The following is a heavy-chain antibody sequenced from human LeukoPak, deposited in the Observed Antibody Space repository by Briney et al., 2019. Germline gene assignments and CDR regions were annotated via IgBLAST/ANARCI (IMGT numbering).Heavy chain of an antibody. CDR2: IYCSGST. D-gene: IGHD6-13*01. CDR3: ASLGAAAGTLDY. Sequence: SETLSLTCTVSGGSISSYYWSWIRQPPGKGLEWIGYIYCSGSTNYNPSLKSRVTISVDTSKNQFSLKLSSVTAADTAVYYCASLGAAAGTLDYWGQGTLVTVSS. J-gene: IGHJ4*02. CDR1: GGSISSYY. V-gene: IGHV4-59*08.